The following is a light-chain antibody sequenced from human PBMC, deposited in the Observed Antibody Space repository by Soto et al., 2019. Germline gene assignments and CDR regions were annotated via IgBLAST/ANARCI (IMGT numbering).Light chain of an antibody. Sequence: EIVLTQSPATLSLSPGERATLSCRASQSVSTFLAWYQQKPGQAPRLLIYDASSRATGIPARFSGSRSGTDFTPTISSLEPEDFAVYYCQQRSIWPTFGQGTRLEIK. CDR1: QSVSTF. CDR2: DAS. V-gene: IGKV3-11*01. CDR3: QQRSIWPT. J-gene: IGKJ5*01.